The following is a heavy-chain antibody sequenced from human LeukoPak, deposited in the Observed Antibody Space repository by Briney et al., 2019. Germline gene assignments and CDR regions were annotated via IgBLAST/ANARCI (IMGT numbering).Heavy chain of an antibody. D-gene: IGHD1-1*01. Sequence: ASVKVSCKASGYTFTSYDINWVRQATGQGLEWMGWMNPNSGNTGYAQKFQGRDTMTRNTSISTAYMELSSLRSEDTAVYYCARGRNWNRRYYMDVWGKGTTVTVSS. CDR1: GYTFTSYD. V-gene: IGHV1-8*01. CDR2: MNPNSGNT. CDR3: ARGRNWNRRYYMDV. J-gene: IGHJ6*03.